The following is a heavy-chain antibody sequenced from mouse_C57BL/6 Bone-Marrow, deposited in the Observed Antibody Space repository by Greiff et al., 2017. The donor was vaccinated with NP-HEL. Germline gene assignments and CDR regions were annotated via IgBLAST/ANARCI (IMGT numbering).Heavy chain of an antibody. D-gene: IGHD1-1*01. CDR1: GFNIKDDY. J-gene: IGHJ3*01. CDR3: TYYPHCAY. CDR2: IDPENGDT. Sequence: EVKLMESGAELVRPGASVKLSCTASGFNIKDDYMHWVKQRPEQGLEWIGWIDPENGDTEYASKFQGKATITADTSSNTAYLQLSSLTSEDTAVYYCTYYPHCAYWGQGTLVTVSA. V-gene: IGHV14-4*01.